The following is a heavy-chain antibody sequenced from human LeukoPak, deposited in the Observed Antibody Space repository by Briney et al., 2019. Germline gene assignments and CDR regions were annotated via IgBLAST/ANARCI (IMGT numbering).Heavy chain of an antibody. Sequence: PGGSLKLSCAASGFTFSSHWMSWVRQAPGKGLEWVANIKQDGSLGYYVDSVKGRFAISRDNAKNSLFLQMNSLRPDDTAVYYCARKSLVVGTNAFDIWGQGTMVTVSS. J-gene: IGHJ3*02. D-gene: IGHD2-15*01. CDR3: ARKSLVVGTNAFDI. CDR2: IKQDGSLG. V-gene: IGHV3-7*01. CDR1: GFTFSSHW.